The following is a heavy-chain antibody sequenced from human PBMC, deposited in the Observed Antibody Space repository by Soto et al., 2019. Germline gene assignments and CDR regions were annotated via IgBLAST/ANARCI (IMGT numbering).Heavy chain of an antibody. J-gene: IGHJ6*04. CDR3: ARDGNTAPTHYYHMDL. CDR2: ISYDGTST. CDR1: GFTFSSYG. D-gene: IGHD1-7*01. Sequence: GGSLRLSCATSGFTFSSYGMHWVRQAPGKGLEWVAVISYDGTSTFYADSVKGRFTISRDNSKNTLYLQMTSLRADDTAVYFCARDGNTAPTHYYHMDLWGKGTTVTVSS. V-gene: IGHV3-30*03.